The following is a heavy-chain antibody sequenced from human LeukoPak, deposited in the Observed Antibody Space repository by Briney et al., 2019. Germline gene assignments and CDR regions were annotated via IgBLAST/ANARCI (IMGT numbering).Heavy chain of an antibody. CDR2: IYSAGST. J-gene: IGHJ4*02. CDR3: ARGYHDY. D-gene: IGHD3-16*02. CDR1: GFTFSSYE. V-gene: IGHV3-66*01. Sequence: PGGSLRLSCAASGFTFSSYEMNWVRQAPGKGLEWASTIYSAGSTHYADSVKGRFTISRDNSKNTLYLQMNSLRAEDTAVYYCARGYHDYWGQGTLVTVSS.